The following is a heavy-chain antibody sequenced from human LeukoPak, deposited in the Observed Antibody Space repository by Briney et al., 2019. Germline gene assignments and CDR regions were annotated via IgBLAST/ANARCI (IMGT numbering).Heavy chain of an antibody. CDR1: GGSFSGYY. CDR3: ARVYFGAAAEGADAFDI. D-gene: IGHD6-13*01. V-gene: IGHV4-34*01. J-gene: IGHJ3*02. CDR2: INHSGST. Sequence: SEALSLTCAVYGGSFSGYYWSWIRQPPGKGLEWMGEINHSGSTNYNPSLKSRVTISVDTSKNQFSLKLSSVTAADTAVYYCARVYFGAAAEGADAFDIWGQGTMVTVSS.